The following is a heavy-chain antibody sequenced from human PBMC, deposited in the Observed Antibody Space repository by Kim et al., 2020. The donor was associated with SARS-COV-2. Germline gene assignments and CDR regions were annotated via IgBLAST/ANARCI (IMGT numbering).Heavy chain of an antibody. D-gene: IGHD1-26*01. V-gene: IGHV3-15*01. CDR1: GFTFSNAW. CDR2: IKSKTDGGTT. Sequence: GGSLRLSCAASGFTFSNAWMSWVRQAPGKGLEWVGRIKSKTDGGTTDYAAPVKGRFTISRDDSKNTLYLQMNSLKTEDTAVYYCTTDLEVGATVYGSRYGMDVWGQGTTVTVSS. CDR3: TTDLEVGATVYGSRYGMDV. J-gene: IGHJ6*02.